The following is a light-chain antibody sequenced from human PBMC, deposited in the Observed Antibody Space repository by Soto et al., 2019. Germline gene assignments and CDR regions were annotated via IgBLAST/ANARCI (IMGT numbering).Light chain of an antibody. CDR3: SSYTMSSTVL. CDR2: EVT. CDR1: NSDVGGYNY. Sequence: QSALTQPASVSGSPGQSITISCTGTNSDVGGYNYVSWYQQHPGKAPKLVIYEVTYRPSGVSNRFSGSKSGNTASLTISGLQAEDEADYYCSSYTMSSTVLFGGGTQRPS. J-gene: IGLJ2*01. V-gene: IGLV2-14*01.